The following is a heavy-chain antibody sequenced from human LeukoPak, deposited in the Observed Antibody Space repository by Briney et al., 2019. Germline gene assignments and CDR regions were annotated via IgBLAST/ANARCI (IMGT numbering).Heavy chain of an antibody. J-gene: IGHJ5*02. V-gene: IGHV1-2*02. CDR1: GYTFTGYY. Sequence: ASVKVSCKASGYTFTGYYMHWVRQAPGQGLEWMGWINPNSGGTNYAQKFQGRVTMTRDTSISTAYMELSRLRSDDTAVYYCARDLSIVVVPAANWFDPWGQGTLVTVSS. CDR3: ARDLSIVVVPAANWFDP. CDR2: INPNSGGT. D-gene: IGHD2-2*01.